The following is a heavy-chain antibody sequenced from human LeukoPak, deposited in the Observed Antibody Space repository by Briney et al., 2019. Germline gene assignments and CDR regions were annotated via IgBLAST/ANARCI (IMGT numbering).Heavy chain of an antibody. J-gene: IGHJ4*02. CDR3: ARGLTNYDILTGWITYYFDY. CDR1: GYTFTGYY. Sequence: ASVKVSCKASGYTFTGYYMHWVRQAPGQGLEWMGWINPNSGGTNYAQKFQGRVTMTRDTSISTAYMELSRLRSDDTAVYYCARGLTNYDILTGWITYYFDYWGQGTLVTVSS. D-gene: IGHD3-9*01. V-gene: IGHV1-2*02. CDR2: INPNSGGT.